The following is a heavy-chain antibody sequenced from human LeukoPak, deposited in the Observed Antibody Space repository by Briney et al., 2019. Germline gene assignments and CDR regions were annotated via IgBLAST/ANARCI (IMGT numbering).Heavy chain of an antibody. D-gene: IGHD1-26*01. CDR3: ATYSGTSWDAFDI. CDR1: GGSISSSSYY. CDR2: IYYSGST. V-gene: IGHV4-39*01. J-gene: IGHJ3*02. Sequence: PSETLSLTCTVSGGSISSSSYYWGWIRQPPGKGLEWIGSIYYSGSTYYNPSLKSRVTISVDTSKNQFSLKLSSVTATDTAVYYCATYSGTSWDAFDIWGQGTMVTVS.